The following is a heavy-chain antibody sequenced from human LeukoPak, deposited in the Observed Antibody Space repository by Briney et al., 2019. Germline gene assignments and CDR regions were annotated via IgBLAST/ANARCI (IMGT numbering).Heavy chain of an antibody. CDR3: ARDHDHSFDP. CDR1: GGTFNNLA. CDR2: ITPLFGTA. V-gene: IGHV1-69*13. J-gene: IGHJ5*02. Sequence: SVKVSCKASGGTFNNLAFTWVRQAPGQGLEWMGRITPLFGTADYPQKFQGRVSFSADESTTTSCMELNSLTSENTAVYYCARDHDHSFDPWGQGTLVTVS.